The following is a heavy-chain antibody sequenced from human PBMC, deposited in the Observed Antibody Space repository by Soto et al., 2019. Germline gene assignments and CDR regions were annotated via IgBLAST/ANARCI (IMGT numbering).Heavy chain of an antibody. D-gene: IGHD2-8*01. CDR1: GGTFSSYA. J-gene: IGHJ6*02. Sequence: QVQLVQSGAEVQKPGSSVKVSCKASGGTFSSYAISWVRQAPGQGLEWMGGIIPIFGTANYAQKFQGRVTITADESTSTAYMELSSLRSEDTAVYYCARSLYCTNGVCRHYGMDVWGQGTTVTVSS. V-gene: IGHV1-69*01. CDR3: ARSLYCTNGVCRHYGMDV. CDR2: IIPIFGTA.